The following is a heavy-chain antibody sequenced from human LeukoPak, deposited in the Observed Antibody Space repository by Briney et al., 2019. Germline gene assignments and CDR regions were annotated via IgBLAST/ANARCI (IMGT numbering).Heavy chain of an antibody. D-gene: IGHD3-10*01. CDR1: GGSISSSSYY. Sequence: PSETLSLTCTVSGGSISSSSYYWGWIRQPPGKGLEWIGSIYYSGSTYYNPSLKSRVTISVDKSKNQFSLKLSSVTAADTAVYYCASSGELLWFGEFDYWGQGTLVTVSS. V-gene: IGHV4-39*07. CDR2: IYYSGST. CDR3: ASSGELLWFGEFDY. J-gene: IGHJ4*02.